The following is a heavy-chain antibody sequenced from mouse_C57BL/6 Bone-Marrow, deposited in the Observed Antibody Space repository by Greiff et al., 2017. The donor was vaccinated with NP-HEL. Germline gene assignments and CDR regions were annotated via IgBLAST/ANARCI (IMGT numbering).Heavy chain of an antibody. Sequence: VQLQQSGAELARPGASVKLSCKASGYTFTSYGISWVKQRTGQGLEWIGEIYPRSGNTYYNEKFKGKATLTADKSSSTAYMELRSLTSEDSAVYFCARDGLTGTLEGYVDVWGAGTTVTVTS. CDR1: GYTFTSYG. V-gene: IGHV1-81*01. D-gene: IGHD4-1*01. J-gene: IGHJ1*01. CDR3: ARDGLTGTLEGYVDV. CDR2: IYPRSGNT.